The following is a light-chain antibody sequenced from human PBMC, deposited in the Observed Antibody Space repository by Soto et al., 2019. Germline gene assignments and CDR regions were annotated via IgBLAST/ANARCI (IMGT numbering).Light chain of an antibody. CDR2: DVS. Sequence: QSALTQPRAVSGSPGQSVTISCTGTSSDVGAYNYVSWYQQHPGKAPKLMIYDVSKRPSGVPDRFSGSKSGNTASLTISGLQAEDGADYYCCSYAGSYTWVFGGGNKRTVL. J-gene: IGLJ3*02. CDR3: CSYAGSYTWV. CDR1: SSDVGAYNY. V-gene: IGLV2-11*01.